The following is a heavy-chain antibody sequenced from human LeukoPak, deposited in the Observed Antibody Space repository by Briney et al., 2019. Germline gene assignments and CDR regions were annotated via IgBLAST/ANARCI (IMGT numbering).Heavy chain of an antibody. CDR3: ATDSGTVAGRDY. Sequence: EGSLRLSCAASGFTVSSNYMTWVRQAPGKGLEWVSVIYSGGNTYYADSVKGRFTISRDNSKNTLYLQMTNLRAEDTAVYYCATDSGTVAGRDYWGQGALVTVSS. CDR2: IYSGGNT. D-gene: IGHD6-19*01. V-gene: IGHV3-66*01. CDR1: GFTVSSNY. J-gene: IGHJ4*02.